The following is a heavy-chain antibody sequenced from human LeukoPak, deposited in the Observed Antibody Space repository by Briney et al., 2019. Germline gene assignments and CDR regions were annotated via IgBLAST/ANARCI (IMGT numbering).Heavy chain of an antibody. V-gene: IGHV1-8*01. D-gene: IGHD3-22*01. CDR3: WYYYDSSNAVVNAFDI. J-gene: IGHJ3*02. Sequence: ASVKVSCKASGYTFTSYDINWVRQATGQGLEWMGWMNPNSGNTGYALKFQGRVTMTRDTSISTAYMELSRLRSDDTAVYYCWYYYDSSNAVVNAFDIWGQGTMVTVSS. CDR2: MNPNSGNT. CDR1: GYTFTSYD.